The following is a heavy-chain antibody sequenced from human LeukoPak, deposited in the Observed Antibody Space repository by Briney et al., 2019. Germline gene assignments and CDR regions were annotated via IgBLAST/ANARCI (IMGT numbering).Heavy chain of an antibody. V-gene: IGHV5-51*01. CDR1: GYIFISYW. D-gene: IGHD6-13*01. CDR3: ARLLRPMAAGAFDY. CDR2: IFPGDSDT. J-gene: IGHJ4*02. Sequence: GESLKISCKGSGYIFISYWIAWVRQMPGKGLEWMGIIFPGDSDTRYSPSFQGQVTNSADKSISTAYLQWSSLRASDTAMYYCARLLRPMAAGAFDYWGQGTLVTVSS.